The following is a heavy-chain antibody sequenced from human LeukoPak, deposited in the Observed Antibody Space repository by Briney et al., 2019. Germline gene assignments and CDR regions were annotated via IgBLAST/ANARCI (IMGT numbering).Heavy chain of an antibody. J-gene: IGHJ4*02. CDR1: GFMFSSNW. CDR2: ISGSGGST. Sequence: PGGSLRLSCAASGFMFSSNWMSWVRQAPGKGLGWVSAISGSGGSTYYADSVKGRFTISRDNSKNTLYLQMNSLRAEDTAVYYCAKDDAKQWLVLDYWGQGTLVTVSS. CDR3: AKDDAKQWLVLDY. V-gene: IGHV3-23*01. D-gene: IGHD6-19*01.